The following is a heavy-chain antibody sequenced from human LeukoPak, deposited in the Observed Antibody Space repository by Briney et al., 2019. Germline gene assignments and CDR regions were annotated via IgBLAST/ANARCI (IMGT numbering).Heavy chain of an antibody. D-gene: IGHD2-21*01. Sequence: GRSMSLSCAASGFTFNSYAMHWVRPAPGKGLEWVADIASDGSHTFYVESVKGRCTISRNNSKNTLYLQMNSLRAEDPPVYFCARERQDTILHSGAFDIWGQGTMVTVSS. V-gene: IGHV3-30-3*01. CDR2: IASDGSHT. CDR1: GFTFNSYA. J-gene: IGHJ3*02. CDR3: ARERQDTILHSGAFDI.